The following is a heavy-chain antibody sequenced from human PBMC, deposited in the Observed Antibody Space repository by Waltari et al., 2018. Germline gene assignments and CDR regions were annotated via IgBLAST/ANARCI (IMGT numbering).Heavy chain of an antibody. CDR3: ARDRGRDYAVDY. J-gene: IGHJ4*02. V-gene: IGHV3-33*01. CDR2: IWYEGSNK. CDR1: GFTFSSYG. D-gene: IGHD4-17*01. Sequence: QVQLVESGGGVVQPGRSLRLSCAASGFTFSSYGMHWVGQAPGKGLGWVAVIWYEGSNKYYADSVKGRFTISRDNSKNTLYLQMNSLRAEDTAVYYCARDRGRDYAVDYWGQGTLVTVSS.